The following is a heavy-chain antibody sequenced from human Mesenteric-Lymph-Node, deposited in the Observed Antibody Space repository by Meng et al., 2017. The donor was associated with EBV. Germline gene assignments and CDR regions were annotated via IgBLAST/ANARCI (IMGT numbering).Heavy chain of an antibody. V-gene: IGHV1-18*01. Sequence: QVQPVQSGAEVKKPGASVKVSCKASGYSFSSYGISWVRQAPGQGLEWMGWISAYNGNINYAQKFQGRVTMTTDTSTSTAYMELRSLRSDDTAVYYCATDTGRVINNLFDPWGQGTLVTVSS. CDR3: ATDTGRVINNLFDP. J-gene: IGHJ5*02. CDR2: ISAYNGNI. D-gene: IGHD3-22*01. CDR1: GYSFSSYG.